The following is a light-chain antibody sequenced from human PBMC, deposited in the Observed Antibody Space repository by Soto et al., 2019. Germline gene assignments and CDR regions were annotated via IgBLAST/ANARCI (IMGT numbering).Light chain of an antibody. CDR3: QSYDNRLSGYV. J-gene: IGLJ1*01. V-gene: IGLV1-40*01. CDR1: SSNIGAYYD. Sequence: QSVLTQPPSVSGAPGQRVTISCTGSSSNIGAYYDVHWYQQLPGTAPKLLIYGNNNRPSGVPDRFSGSKSGTSASLAITGLQAEDEAHYYCQSYDNRLSGYVFGTGTKVTVL. CDR2: GNN.